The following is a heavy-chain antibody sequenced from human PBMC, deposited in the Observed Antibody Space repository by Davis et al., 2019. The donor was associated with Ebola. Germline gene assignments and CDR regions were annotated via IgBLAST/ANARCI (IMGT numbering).Heavy chain of an antibody. CDR1: GFTFSIFG. CDR3: AKHLWHYGSGSSFSDLDS. D-gene: IGHD3-10*01. J-gene: IGHJ4*02. CDR2: ISYDGTTK. V-gene: IGHV3-30*18. Sequence: PGGSLRLSCAASGFTFSIFGMHWVRQAPGKGLEWVATISYDGTTKYYADSVKGRFTISRDNSKNTLYLQMNGLRGEDTAVYYCAKHLWHYGSGSSFSDLDSWGQGTLVTVSS.